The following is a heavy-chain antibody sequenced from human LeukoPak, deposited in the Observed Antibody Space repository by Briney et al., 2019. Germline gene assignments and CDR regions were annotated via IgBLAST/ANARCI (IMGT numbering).Heavy chain of an antibody. CDR1: GFTFSSYS. CDR2: ISSGSRTI. J-gene: IGHJ2*01. Sequence: GGSLRLSCAASGFTFSSYSMNWVRQAPGKGLEWVSYISSGSRTIYYEDSVKGRFTISRDNAKNSLYLQMNSLRVEDTAVYYCARDVSGESRYFDLWGRGTLVTVSS. D-gene: IGHD1-26*01. CDR3: ARDVSGESRYFDL. V-gene: IGHV3-48*01.